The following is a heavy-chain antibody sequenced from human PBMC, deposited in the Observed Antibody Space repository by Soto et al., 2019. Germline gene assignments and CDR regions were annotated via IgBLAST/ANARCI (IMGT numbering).Heavy chain of an antibody. V-gene: IGHV4-61*01. D-gene: IGHD5-12*01. CDR1: GGSVSSGSYY. J-gene: IGHJ6*02. CDR2: IYYSGST. CDR3: AREVVATTNDYYGMDV. Sequence: QVQLQESGPGLVKPSETLSLTCTVSGGSVSSGSYYWSWIRQPPGQGLEWIGYIYYSGSTNYNPSLKGRVTISVDTSKKQFSLKLSSVTAADTAVYYCAREVVATTNDYYGMDVWGQGTPVTVSS.